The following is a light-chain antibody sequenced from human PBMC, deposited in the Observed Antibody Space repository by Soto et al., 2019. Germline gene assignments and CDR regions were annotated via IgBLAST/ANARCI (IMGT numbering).Light chain of an antibody. J-gene: IGLJ2*01. CDR1: SDDIGDYNY. CDR2: EIR. CDR3: SAYANDNAVI. Sequence: QSALTQPASVSGSPGQSITISCTGTSDDIGDYNYVSWYQQHPAKAPKLIIYEIRNRPFGVSDRFSGSKSGNTSSLTISGLQAADEADYYCSAYANDNAVIFGGGTKLTV. V-gene: IGLV2-14*01.